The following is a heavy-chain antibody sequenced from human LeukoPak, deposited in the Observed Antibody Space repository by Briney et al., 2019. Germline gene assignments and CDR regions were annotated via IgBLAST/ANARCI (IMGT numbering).Heavy chain of an antibody. V-gene: IGHV4-31*03. J-gene: IGHJ6*03. CDR2: IYYSGST. D-gene: IGHD3-3*01. CDR3: ARGPAGFFYYYMDV. CDR1: GGSISSGGYY. Sequence: SDTLSLTCTVSGGSISSGGYYWSWIRQHPGKGLEWFGYIYYSGSTYYNPSLKSRVTISVDTSKNQFSLKLSSVTAADTAVYYCARGPAGFFYYYMDVWGKGTTVTVSS.